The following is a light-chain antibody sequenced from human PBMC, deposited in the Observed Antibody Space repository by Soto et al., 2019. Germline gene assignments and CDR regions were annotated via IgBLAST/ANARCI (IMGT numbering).Light chain of an antibody. CDR2: KAS. CDR3: QQYTTLVT. Sequence: DIQMTQSPSTLSACVGDRVTITCRASQSVDRWLAWYQQRPGKAPKALIYKASNLESGVPSRFSGSGSGTEFTLTITSLQPGDIATYYCQQYTTLVTFGQGTMVEMK. V-gene: IGKV1-5*03. J-gene: IGKJ1*01. CDR1: QSVDRW.